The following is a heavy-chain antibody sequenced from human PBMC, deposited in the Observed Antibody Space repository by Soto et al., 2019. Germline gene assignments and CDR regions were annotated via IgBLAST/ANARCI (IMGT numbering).Heavy chain of an antibody. CDR2: IKTSGGST. CDR1: GFTFSTYA. CDR3: AKFYGGKSAHTYTIDP. D-gene: IGHD2-15*01. J-gene: IGHJ5*02. V-gene: IGHV3-23*01. Sequence: HPGGSLRLSCAASGFTFSTYAMSWVRQAPGKELEWVSTIKTSGGSTYYADSVKGRFTISRDNSKNTLYLQMNSLRPEDTAVYYCAKFYGGKSAHTYTIDPWGQGTLVTVSS.